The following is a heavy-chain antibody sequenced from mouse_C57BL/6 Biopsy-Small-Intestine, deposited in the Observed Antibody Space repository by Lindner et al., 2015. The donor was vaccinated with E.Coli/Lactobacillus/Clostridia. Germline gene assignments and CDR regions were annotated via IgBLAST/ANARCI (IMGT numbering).Heavy chain of an antibody. CDR2: IYPGGGYT. J-gene: IGHJ2*01. V-gene: IGHV1-63*01. Sequence: VQLQESGAELVRPGTSVKMSCKASGYTFTNYWIGWAKQRPGHGLEWIGDIYPGGGYTNYNEKFKGKATLTADKSSSTAYMQFSSLTSEDSAIYYCARRGNYYGSSSYYFDYWGQGTTLTVSS. CDR1: GYTFTNYW. D-gene: IGHD1-1*01. CDR3: ARRGNYYGSSSYYFDY.